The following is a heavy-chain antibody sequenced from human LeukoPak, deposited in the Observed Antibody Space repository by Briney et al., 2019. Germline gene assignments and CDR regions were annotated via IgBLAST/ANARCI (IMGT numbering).Heavy chain of an antibody. CDR2: ISGSGAGT. Sequence: AEGSLRLSCAVSGFTFSSYAMNWVRQAPGKGLEWVSGISGSGAGTYYADSVKGRFTISRDNSKNTLYLQMNSLRAEDTAVYYCAKMVREFYTTSYYFDYWGQGTLVTVSS. J-gene: IGHJ4*02. V-gene: IGHV3-23*01. CDR3: AKMVREFYTTSYYFDY. CDR1: GFTFSSYA. D-gene: IGHD1-26*01.